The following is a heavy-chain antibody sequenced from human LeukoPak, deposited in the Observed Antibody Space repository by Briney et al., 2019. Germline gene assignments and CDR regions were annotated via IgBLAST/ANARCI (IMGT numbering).Heavy chain of an antibody. CDR1: GGSLSGHY. CDR3: ARLLDNDISGDPDTFDV. Sequence: SETLSLTCTVSGGSLSGHYWSWIRQPPGKRLEWIGYVSYTGRTKYNPSLQSRVTISIETSKRKFSLKLPSVTSADTAVYSCARLLDNDISGDPDTFDVWGQGTTVIVSS. D-gene: IGHD3-22*01. CDR2: VSYTGRT. V-gene: IGHV4-59*11. J-gene: IGHJ3*01.